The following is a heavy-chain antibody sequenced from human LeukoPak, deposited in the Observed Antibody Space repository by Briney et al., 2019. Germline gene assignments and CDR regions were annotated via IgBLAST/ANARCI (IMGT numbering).Heavy chain of an antibody. J-gene: IGHJ4*02. CDR2: INHSGSP. CDR1: GGSFSDYY. Sequence: TSETLSLTCAVYGGSFSDYYWTWIRQPPGKGLEWIGEINHSGSPNNNPSLKSRVSISFDTSKNQFSLKLTSVTAADTAVYYCGSRRTAMFGVIKGPIDYWGQGTLVTVSS. V-gene: IGHV4-34*01. D-gene: IGHD3-3*01. CDR3: GSRRTAMFGVIKGPIDY.